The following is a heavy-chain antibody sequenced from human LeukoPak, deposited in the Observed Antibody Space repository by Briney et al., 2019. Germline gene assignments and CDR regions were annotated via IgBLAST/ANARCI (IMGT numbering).Heavy chain of an antibody. CDR1: RGSISSNNW. Sequence: SETLSLTCAVSRGSISSNNWWSWVRQPPGKRLEWIAEIYHSGSTNYNPSLKNRVTISVDKSKNQFSLQLNSVTAADTDMYYCARDSYYFGSGSDNTPYNWFDPWGQGTLVTVSS. V-gene: IGHV4-4*02. CDR3: ARDSYYFGSGSDNTPYNWFDP. J-gene: IGHJ5*02. D-gene: IGHD3-10*01. CDR2: IYHSGST.